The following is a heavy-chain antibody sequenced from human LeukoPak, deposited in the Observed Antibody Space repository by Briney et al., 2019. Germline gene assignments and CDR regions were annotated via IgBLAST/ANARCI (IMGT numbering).Heavy chain of an antibody. J-gene: IGHJ2*01. CDR1: GYTFTGHY. CDR2: INPNSGGT. CDR3: ARDQSLIGYFDL. V-gene: IGHV1-2*02. Sequence: EASVKVSCKASGYTFTGHYMHWVRQAPGQGLEWMGWINPNSGGTNYAQKFQGRVTVTRDTSISTAYMELSRLRSDDTAVYYCARDQSLIGYFDLWGRGTLVTVSS.